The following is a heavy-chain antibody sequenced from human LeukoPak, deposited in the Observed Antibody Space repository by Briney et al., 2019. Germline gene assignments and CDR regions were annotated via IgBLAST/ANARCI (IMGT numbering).Heavy chain of an antibody. J-gene: IGHJ4*02. CDR1: GYTFSSYA. Sequence: ASVKVSCKASGYTFSSYALHWVRQAPGQGLEWLGWINTNTGDPTYAQDFTGRFVLSLDTSVTTAYLQISSLKAEDTAVYCCAREAQIYYDYWGQGALVTVAS. V-gene: IGHV7-4-1*02. CDR2: INTNTGDP. CDR3: AREAQIYYDY.